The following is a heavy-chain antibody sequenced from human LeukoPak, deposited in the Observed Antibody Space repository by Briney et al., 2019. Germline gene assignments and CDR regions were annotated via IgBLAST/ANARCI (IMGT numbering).Heavy chain of an antibody. J-gene: IGHJ4*02. CDR1: GFTFSSYS. CDR3: ARGYRGYDSSGYGVY. V-gene: IGHV3-21*04. CDR2: INSSSSYI. D-gene: IGHD3-22*01. Sequence: GGSLRLSCAASGFTFSSYSMNWVRQAPGKGLEWVSSINSSSSYIYYADSVKGRFTISRDNAKNSLYLQMNSLRAEDTAVYYCARGYRGYDSSGYGVYWGQGTLVTVSS.